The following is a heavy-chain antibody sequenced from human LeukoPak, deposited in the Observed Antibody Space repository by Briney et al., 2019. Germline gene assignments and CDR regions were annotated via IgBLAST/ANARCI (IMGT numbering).Heavy chain of an antibody. J-gene: IGHJ6*02. CDR1: GGSISSYF. CDR3: ARGPQTTITMVRGVMAYYYYGMDV. D-gene: IGHD3-10*01. Sequence: PSDTLSLTCTVSGGSISSYFWSWIRQPPGKGLEWIGYIYYSGSTNYNPSLKSRVTISVDTSKNQFSLKLSSVTAADTAVYYCARGPQTTITMVRGVMAYYYYGMDVWGQGTTVTVSS. CDR2: IYYSGST. V-gene: IGHV4-59*01.